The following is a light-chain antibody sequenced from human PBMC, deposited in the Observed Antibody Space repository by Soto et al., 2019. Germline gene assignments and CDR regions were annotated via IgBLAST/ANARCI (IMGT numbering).Light chain of an antibody. V-gene: IGKV3-20*01. CDR1: QSVSSSY. J-gene: IGKJ2*01. Sequence: EIVLTQSPGTLSLSPGERATLSCRASQSVSSSYLAWYQQKPVQAPRLLIYGASSRATGIPDRFSSSGSGTDFNLTISRLEPEDFAVYYCQQYGSSPYTFGQGTKLEIK. CDR2: GAS. CDR3: QQYGSSPYT.